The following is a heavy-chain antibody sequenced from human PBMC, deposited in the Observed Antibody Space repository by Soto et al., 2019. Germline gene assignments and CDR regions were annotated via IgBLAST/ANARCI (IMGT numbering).Heavy chain of an antibody. D-gene: IGHD5-12*01. J-gene: IGHJ4*02. V-gene: IGHV1-69*02. CDR2: IIPILGIA. CDR1: GGTFSSYT. CDR3: ATYSGYEIDY. Sequence: QVQLVQSGAEVKKPGSSVKVSCKASGGTFSSYTISWVRQAPGQGLEWMGRIIPILGIANYAQKFQGRVTIXXDKSTSTAYMELSSLRSEDTAVYYCATYSGYEIDYWGQGTLVTVSS.